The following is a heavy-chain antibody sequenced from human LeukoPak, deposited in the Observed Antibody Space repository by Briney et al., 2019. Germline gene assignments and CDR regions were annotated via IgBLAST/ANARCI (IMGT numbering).Heavy chain of an antibody. CDR3: ARDFNWTPDY. Sequence: GGSLRLSCAASGFTLSSYEMNWVRQPPGKGLEWVSYINSRGNTMNYADSVKGRFTISRGHAKNSLYLQMNSLRAEDTAVYYCARDFNWTPDYWVEGTLVTVPS. J-gene: IGHJ4*02. V-gene: IGHV3-48*03. D-gene: IGHD1-20*01. CDR2: INSRGNTM. CDR1: GFTLSSYE.